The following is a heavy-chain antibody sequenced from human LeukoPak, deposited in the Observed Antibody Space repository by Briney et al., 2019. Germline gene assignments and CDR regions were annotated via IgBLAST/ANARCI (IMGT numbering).Heavy chain of an antibody. D-gene: IGHD5-18*01. CDR1: GGSLSGYY. CDR2: INHSGST. CDR3: ARGRDTAMGYYYGMDV. V-gene: IGHV4-34*01. Sequence: PSETLSLTCAVYGGSLSGYYWSWVRQPPGKGLEWIGEINHSGSTNYNPSLKSRVTISVDTSKNQFSLKLSSVTAADTAVYYCARGRDTAMGYYYGMDVWGKGTTVTVSS. J-gene: IGHJ6*04.